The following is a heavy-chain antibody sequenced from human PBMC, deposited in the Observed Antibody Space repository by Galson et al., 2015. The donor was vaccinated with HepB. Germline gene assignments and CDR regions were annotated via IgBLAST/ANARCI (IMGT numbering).Heavy chain of an antibody. D-gene: IGHD3-16*01. Sequence: SLRLSCAASGLATSDYWMHWVRQAPGMGLVWVSSINSDGSSTNYADSVKGRFTISRDNAKNTLYLQMSSLRAEDTALYYCATALWGGGLWGQGTLVTVSS. V-gene: IGHV3-74*01. CDR2: INSDGSST. CDR1: GLATSDYW. CDR3: ATALWGGGL. J-gene: IGHJ4*02.